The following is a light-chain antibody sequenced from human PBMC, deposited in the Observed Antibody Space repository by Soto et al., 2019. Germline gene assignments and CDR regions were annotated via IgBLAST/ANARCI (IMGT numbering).Light chain of an antibody. V-gene: IGLV2-14*01. Sequence: QSVLTQPASVSGSPGQSITISCTGTSSDVGGYNYVSWYQQHPGKAPKLMIYEVSNRPSGVSNRFSGSKSGNTASLTISGLQDEDEADYYCSSYTSSSKVFGTGTKVTVL. CDR1: SSDVGGYNY. CDR2: EVS. J-gene: IGLJ1*01. CDR3: SSYTSSSKV.